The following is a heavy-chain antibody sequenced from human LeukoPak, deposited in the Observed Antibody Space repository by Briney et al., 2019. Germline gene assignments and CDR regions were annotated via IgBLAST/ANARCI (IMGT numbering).Heavy chain of an antibody. CDR2: ISYDGSNK. V-gene: IGHV3-30-3*01. Sequence: GRSLRLSCAASGFTFSSYAMHWVRQAPGKGLEWVAVISYDGSNKYYADSVKGRFTISRDNSKNTLYLQMNSLRAEDTAVYYCASTYDLDSSGYYPFDYWGQGTLVTVSS. D-gene: IGHD3-22*01. J-gene: IGHJ4*02. CDR3: ASTYDLDSSGYYPFDY. CDR1: GFTFSSYA.